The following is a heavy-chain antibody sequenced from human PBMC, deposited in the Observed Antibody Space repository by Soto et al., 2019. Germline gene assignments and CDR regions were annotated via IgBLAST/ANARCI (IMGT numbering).Heavy chain of an antibody. Sequence: QVQLQESGPGLVKPSQTLSLTCTVSGGSISSGDYYWSWIRQPPGKGLEWIGYIYYSGSTYYNPSLRGRVTISVDTSKNQFSMKLSSVPAADTAVYYCARDLRGWHRGGFDYGGQGTLVTVSS. V-gene: IGHV4-30-4*01. D-gene: IGHD6-19*01. CDR3: ARDLRGWHRGGFDY. CDR1: GGSISSGDYY. J-gene: IGHJ4*02. CDR2: IYYSGST.